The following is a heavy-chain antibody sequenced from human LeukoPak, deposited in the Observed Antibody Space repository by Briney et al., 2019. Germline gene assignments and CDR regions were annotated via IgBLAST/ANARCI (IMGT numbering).Heavy chain of an antibody. V-gene: IGHV1-18*04. CDR1: GYTFTGYF. CDR2: INPNNGGT. Sequence: ASVKVSCKASGYTFTGYFIHWVRQAPGQGLEWMGWINPNNGGTNYAQKLQGRVTMTTDTSTSTAYMELRSLRSDDTAVYYCARAVLRNYYDSSGYSQINYYYYYMDVWGKGTTVTISS. J-gene: IGHJ6*03. D-gene: IGHD3-22*01. CDR3: ARAVLRNYYDSSGYSQINYYYYYMDV.